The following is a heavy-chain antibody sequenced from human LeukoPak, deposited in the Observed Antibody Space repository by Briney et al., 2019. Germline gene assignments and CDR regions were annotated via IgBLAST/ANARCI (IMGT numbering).Heavy chain of an antibody. CDR2: IYYSGST. CDR3: ARASGYYYDSSGYYYEGAHFDY. J-gene: IGHJ4*02. Sequence: PSETLSLTCAVYGGSFSGYYWSWIRQPPGKGLEWIGYIYYSGSTNYNPSLKSRVTISVDTSKNQFSLKLSSVTAADTAVYYCARASGYYYDSSGYYYEGAHFDYWGQGTLVTVSS. V-gene: IGHV4-59*01. D-gene: IGHD3-22*01. CDR1: GGSFSGYY.